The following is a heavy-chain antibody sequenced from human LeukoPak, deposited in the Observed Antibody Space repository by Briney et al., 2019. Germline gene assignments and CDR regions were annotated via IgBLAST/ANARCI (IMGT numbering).Heavy chain of an antibody. CDR1: GGTFSSYA. CDR2: IIPIFGTA. V-gene: IGHV1-69*13. CDR3: ARAGTYYDILTGYLTPPGYYYGMDV. J-gene: IGHJ6*02. D-gene: IGHD3-9*01. Sequence: SVKVSCKASGGTFSSYAISWVRQAPGQGLEWMGGIIPIFGTANYAQKFQGGVTITADESTSTAYMELSSLRSEDTAVYYCARAGTYYDILTGYLTPPGYYYGMDVWGQGTTVTVSS.